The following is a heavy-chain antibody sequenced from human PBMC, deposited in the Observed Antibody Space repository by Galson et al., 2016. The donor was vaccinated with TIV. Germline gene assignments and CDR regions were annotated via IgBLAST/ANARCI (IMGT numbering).Heavy chain of an antibody. Sequence: SVKVSCKASGYSFTNYNIHWVRQAPGQGLEWMGWINTGNGNTKYSQKLKGRVTLSGGTSATTAYMELNSLTSEDMAAYYCARGIVGASKAFDVWGQGTMVTVSS. J-gene: IGHJ3*01. V-gene: IGHV1-3*04. CDR1: GYSFTNYN. D-gene: IGHD1-26*01. CDR3: ARGIVGASKAFDV. CDR2: INTGNGNT.